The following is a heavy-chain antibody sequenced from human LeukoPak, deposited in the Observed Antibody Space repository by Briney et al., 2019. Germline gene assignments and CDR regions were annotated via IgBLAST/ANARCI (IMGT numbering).Heavy chain of an antibody. CDR1: GFTISSYS. J-gene: IGHJ4*02. D-gene: IGHD2-2*01. CDR3: ARDQRYCSSSSCPWEPFDY. Sequence: GGSLRLSCAGSGFTISSYSMNWVRQAPGKGLEWVANIKQDGSEKYYVDSVKGRFTISRDNAKNSLYLQMNSLRAEDTAVYYCARDQRYCSSSSCPWEPFDYWGQGTLVTVSS. V-gene: IGHV3-7*05. CDR2: IKQDGSEK.